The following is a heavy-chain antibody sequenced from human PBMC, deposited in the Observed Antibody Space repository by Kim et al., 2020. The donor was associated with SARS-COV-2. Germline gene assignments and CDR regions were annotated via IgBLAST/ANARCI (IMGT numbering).Heavy chain of an antibody. V-gene: IGHV3-30-3*01. D-gene: IGHD2-8*01. CDR3: ARRGEVGVLYYFQY. CDR1: GFTFGNYA. Sequence: GGSLRLSCAASGFTFGNYAMHWVRQAPGKGLEWVAHISSDGSSQHYADSVKGRFTISRDNSMHTLYLHVNSLAPDDTAMYFCARRGEVGVLYYFQYWGQGTLVTVSS. J-gene: IGHJ4*02. CDR2: ISSDGSSQ.